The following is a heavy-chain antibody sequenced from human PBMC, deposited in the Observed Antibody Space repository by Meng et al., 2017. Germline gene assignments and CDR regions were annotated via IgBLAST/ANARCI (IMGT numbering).Heavy chain of an antibody. CDR3: ARYRLAGKHAFDI. CDR1: GGSISSYY. V-gene: IGHV4-59*01. Sequence: SETLSLTCIVSGGSISSYYWSWIRQPPGKGLEWIGYIYYSGSTNYNPSLKSRVTISVDTSKNQFSLKLSSVTAADTAVYYCARYRLAGKHAFDIWGQGTMVTVSS. CDR2: IYYSGST. D-gene: IGHD7-27*01. J-gene: IGHJ3*02.